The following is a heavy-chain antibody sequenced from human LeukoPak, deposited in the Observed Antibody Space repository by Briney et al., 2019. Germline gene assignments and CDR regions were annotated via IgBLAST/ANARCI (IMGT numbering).Heavy chain of an antibody. CDR1: GFTFSSYS. J-gene: IGHJ4*02. V-gene: IGHV3-21*01. CDR3: AGLLFIAVADY. CDR2: ISSSSSYI. D-gene: IGHD6-19*01. Sequence: GGSLRLSCAASGFTFSSYSMNWVRQAPGKGLEWVSSISSSSSYIYYADSVKGRFTISRDNAKNSLYPQMNSLRAEDTAVYYCAGLLFIAVADYWGQGTLVTVSS.